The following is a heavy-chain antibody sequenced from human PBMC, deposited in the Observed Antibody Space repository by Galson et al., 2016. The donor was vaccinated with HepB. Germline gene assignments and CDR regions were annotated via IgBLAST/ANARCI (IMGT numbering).Heavy chain of an antibody. CDR1: GYTFTAFG. D-gene: IGHD4-23*01. Sequence: SVKVSCKASGYTFTAFGITWVRQVPGQGLERMGWLSAYTGNTNYAPKLQGRVTMTTDTSTNTAYLELRSLRSDDTAMYYCARPVDYGGTFNWFDPWGQGTLVTVSS. J-gene: IGHJ5*02. CDR3: ARPVDYGGTFNWFDP. V-gene: IGHV1-18*01. CDR2: LSAYTGNT.